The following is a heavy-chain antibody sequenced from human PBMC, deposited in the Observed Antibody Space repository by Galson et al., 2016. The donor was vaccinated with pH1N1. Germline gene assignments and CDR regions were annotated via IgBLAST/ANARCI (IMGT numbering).Heavy chain of an antibody. CDR1: GDSVSSGNYY. J-gene: IGHJ2*01. D-gene: IGHD1-1*01. CDR3: ARHHPTGDWCFDL. V-gene: IGHV4-61*01. CDR2: MSSRGGT. Sequence: SETLSLTCTVSGDSVSSGNYYWSWIRQPPGKGLEWIGYMSSRGGTKYNPSLASRVTFSVDTSKNQFFLKLISVTAADTAVYYCARHHPTGDWCFDLWGRGTLVTVSS.